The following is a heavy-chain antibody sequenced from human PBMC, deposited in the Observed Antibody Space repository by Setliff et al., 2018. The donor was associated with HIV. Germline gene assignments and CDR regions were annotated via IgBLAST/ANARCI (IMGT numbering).Heavy chain of an antibody. V-gene: IGHV1-69*05. CDR3: VRGGGTSRSVSPFAY. Sequence: SVKVSCKASGGTFSSYGITYGITWVRQAPGQGLEWMGGIIPLFATTTYAEKFQGRVTMTRDTSTSTVYMEMSSLTSDDTAVYYCVRGGGTSRSVSPFAYWGQGTLVTVSS. D-gene: IGHD1-1*01. CDR1: GGTFSSYG. CDR2: IIPLFATT. J-gene: IGHJ4*02.